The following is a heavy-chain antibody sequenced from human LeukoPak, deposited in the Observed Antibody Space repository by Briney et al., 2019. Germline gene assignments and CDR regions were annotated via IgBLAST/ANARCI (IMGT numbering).Heavy chain of an antibody. D-gene: IGHD5-12*01. CDR3: ARSDAGYSGYDFPFDY. J-gene: IGHJ4*02. CDR2: IYTSGST. CDR1: GGSISSYY. V-gene: IGHV4-4*09. Sequence: ASETLSLTCTVSGGSISSYYWSWIRQPPGKGLEWIGYIYTSGSTNYNPSLKSRVTISVDTSKNQFSLKLSSVTAADTAVYYCARSDAGYSGYDFPFDYWGQGTLVTVSS.